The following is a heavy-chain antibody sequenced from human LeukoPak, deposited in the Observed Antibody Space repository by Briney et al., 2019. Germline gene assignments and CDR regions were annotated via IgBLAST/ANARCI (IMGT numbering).Heavy chain of an antibody. J-gene: IGHJ4*02. CDR2: IGTSSSTHI. CDR3: AREGPVDCSSTSCYADY. Sequence: VSLRLSCAASGFTFSSYSMNWVRQAPGKGLEWVSSIGTSSSTHIYYADSVKGRFTISRDNAKNSLSLQMNSLRGEDTAVYYCAREGPVDCSSTSCYADYWGQGTLVTVSP. D-gene: IGHD2-2*01. CDR1: GFTFSSYS. V-gene: IGHV3-21*01.